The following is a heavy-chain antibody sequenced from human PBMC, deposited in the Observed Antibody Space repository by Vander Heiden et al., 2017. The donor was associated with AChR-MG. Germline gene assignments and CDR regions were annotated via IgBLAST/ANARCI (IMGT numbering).Heavy chain of an antibody. CDR3: ARDEVASTY. CDR1: GFTFSNFR. CDR2: ITPAGTYT. Sequence: EVQLVESGGGLVTPGGSLRLSCAASGFTFSNFRINWVRQAPGKGLEWVSSITPAGTYTYYADSVKGRFTISRDNAKNSLYLQMNSLRAEDTAVYYCARDEVASTYWGQGTLVTVSS. J-gene: IGHJ4*02. V-gene: IGHV3-21*01. D-gene: IGHD6-19*01.